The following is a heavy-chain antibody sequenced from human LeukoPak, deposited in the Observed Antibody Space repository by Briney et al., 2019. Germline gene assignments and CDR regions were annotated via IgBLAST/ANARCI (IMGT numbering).Heavy chain of an antibody. CDR3: AKRGVVIRVILVGFHKEAYYFDC. D-gene: IGHD3-22*01. CDR2: ISGSGGGT. J-gene: IGHJ4*02. V-gene: IGHV3-23*01. Sequence: PGGSLRLSCAASGFTFSSYSMHWVRQAPGKGLEWVAGISGSGGGTNYADSVKGRFTISRDNPKNTLYLQMNSLRAEDTAVYFCAKRGVVIRVILVGFHKEAYYFDCWGQGALVTVSS. CDR1: GFTFSSYS.